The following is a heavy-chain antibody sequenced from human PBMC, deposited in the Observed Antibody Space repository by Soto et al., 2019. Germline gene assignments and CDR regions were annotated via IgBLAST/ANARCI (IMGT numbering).Heavy chain of an antibody. V-gene: IGHV1-69*06. Sequence: SVKVSCKASGGTFSSYAISWVRQAPGQGLEWMGGIIPIFGTANYAQKFQGRVTITADKSTSTAYMELSSLRSEDTAVYYCARDRGASGWYVYYFDYWGQGTLVIVSS. D-gene: IGHD6-19*01. CDR3: ARDRGASGWYVYYFDY. CDR2: IIPIFGTA. CDR1: GGTFSSYA. J-gene: IGHJ4*02.